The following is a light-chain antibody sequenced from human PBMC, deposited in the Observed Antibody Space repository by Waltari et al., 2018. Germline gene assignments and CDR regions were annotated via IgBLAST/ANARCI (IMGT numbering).Light chain of an antibody. V-gene: IGKV4-1*01. Sequence: DIVMTQSPDSLAVSLGERATINCESSQRILSASNNKNYIAWYQQKPGQPPKLLIHWASTRQSGVPDRFSASGSGTDFTLTISSLQADDVAVYYCQQYSTVPVTFGGGTKVEIK. CDR3: QQYSTVPVT. CDR1: QRILSASNNKNY. J-gene: IGKJ4*01. CDR2: WAS.